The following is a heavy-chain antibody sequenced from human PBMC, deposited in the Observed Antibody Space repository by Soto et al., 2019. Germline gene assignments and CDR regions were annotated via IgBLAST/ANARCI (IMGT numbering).Heavy chain of an antibody. CDR1: GFTFSYYA. J-gene: IGHJ3*02. CDR3: ARRRPFDI. V-gene: IGHV3-23*01. Sequence: EMQLLESGGGLEQPGGSLRLSCAASGFTFSYYAMSWVRQAPGKGLEWVSGISGGGDSTYYADSVKGRFTISRDNSKNTLYLQMNSLTAEDTAVYYCARRRPFDIWGQGTMVTVSS. CDR2: ISGGGDST.